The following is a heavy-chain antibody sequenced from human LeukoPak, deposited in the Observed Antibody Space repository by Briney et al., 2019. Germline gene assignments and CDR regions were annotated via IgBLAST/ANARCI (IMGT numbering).Heavy chain of an antibody. V-gene: IGHV3-23*01. Sequence: PGGSLRVSCAASGFTFSSYAMSWVRQAPGKGLEWVSAISGSGGSTYYADSVKGRFTISRDNSKNTLYLQMNSLRAEDTAVYYCAKDHRDSSGYYPFDYWGQGTLVTVSS. J-gene: IGHJ4*02. CDR3: AKDHRDSSGYYPFDY. D-gene: IGHD3-22*01. CDR2: ISGSGGST. CDR1: GFTFSSYA.